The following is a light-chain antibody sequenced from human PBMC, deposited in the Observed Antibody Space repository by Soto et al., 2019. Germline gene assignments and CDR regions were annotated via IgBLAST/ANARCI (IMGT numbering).Light chain of an antibody. CDR2: EVS. CDR3: SSYAGIHIV. V-gene: IGLV2-8*01. CDR1: SSDVGGYNY. J-gene: IGLJ1*01. Sequence: QSALTQPPSASGSPGQSVAISCTGTSSDVGGYNYVSWYQQHPGKAPKLMVYEVSKRPSGVPDRFSGSKSGHTASLTVSGLQAEDEADYYCSSYAGIHIVFGTGTKLTVL.